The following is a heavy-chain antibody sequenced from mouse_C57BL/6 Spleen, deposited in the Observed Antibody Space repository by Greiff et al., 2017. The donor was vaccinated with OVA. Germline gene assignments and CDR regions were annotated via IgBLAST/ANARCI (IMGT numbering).Heavy chain of an antibody. V-gene: IGHV1-55*01. CDR1: GYTFTRYW. CDR3: ARPYSNYWYFDV. CDR2: IYPGSGST. Sequence: QVQLQQPGAELVKPGASVKMSCKASGYTFTRYWITWVKQRPGQGLEWIGDIYPGSGSTNYNEKFKSKATLTVDTSSSTAYMQLSSLTSEDSAVYYCARPYSNYWYFDVWGTGTTVTVSS. J-gene: IGHJ1*03. D-gene: IGHD2-5*01.